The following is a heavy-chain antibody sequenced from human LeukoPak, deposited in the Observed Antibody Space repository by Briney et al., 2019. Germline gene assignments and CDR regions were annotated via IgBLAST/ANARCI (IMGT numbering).Heavy chain of an antibody. CDR3: AAEPLLQWGNSGDDAFDI. Sequence: KPGESLKISCKGSGYSFTSYWISWVRQMPGKGLEWMGRIDPSDSYTNYSPSFQGHVTISADKSISTAYLQWSSLKASDTAMYYCAAEPLLQWGNSGDDAFDIWGQGTMVTVSS. CDR2: IDPSDSYT. J-gene: IGHJ3*02. V-gene: IGHV5-10-1*01. D-gene: IGHD4-23*01. CDR1: GYSFTSYW.